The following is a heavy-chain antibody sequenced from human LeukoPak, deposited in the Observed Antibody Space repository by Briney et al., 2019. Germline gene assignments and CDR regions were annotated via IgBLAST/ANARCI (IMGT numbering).Heavy chain of an antibody. J-gene: IGHJ4*02. CDR3: ARYPLPTVSPLDFEY. D-gene: IGHD4-17*01. Sequence: ASVKVSCKTSGYTFTRYYLHWVRQAPGQGLEWMGIINPSAGTTSYAQKFQGRVAMTRDTSTSTVYMELSSLRSEDTAMYYCARYPLPTVSPLDFEYWGQGTLVTVSS. V-gene: IGHV1-46*01. CDR2: INPSAGTT. CDR1: GYTFTRYY.